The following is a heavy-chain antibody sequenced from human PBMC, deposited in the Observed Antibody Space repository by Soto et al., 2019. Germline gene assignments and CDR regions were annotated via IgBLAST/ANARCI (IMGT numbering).Heavy chain of an antibody. J-gene: IGHJ3*02. Sequence: EVQLLESGGGLVQPGESLRLSCAFSGFIFGNYMMTWVRQAPGKGLEWVSTIRDGGESTYYADSVKGRFTISRDNSENTLYLQMDRLGVEDTAVYYCAPHVHCSGGSCHYDAFDIRGQGTMVTVSS. V-gene: IGHV3-23*01. CDR1: GFIFGNYM. CDR3: APHVHCSGGSCHYDAFDI. D-gene: IGHD2-15*01. CDR2: IRDGGEST.